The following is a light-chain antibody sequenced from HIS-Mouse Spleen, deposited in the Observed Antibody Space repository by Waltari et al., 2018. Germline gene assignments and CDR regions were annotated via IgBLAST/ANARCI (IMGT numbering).Light chain of an antibody. CDR1: SGSIASNY. Sequence: NFMLTQPHSVSESPGKTVTISCTGSSGSIASNYVQWYQQPPGSAPTTVNYADNQRPSAVPHRFSGSIDSSSNSASLTISGLKTEDEADYYCQSYDSSNVVFGGGTKLTVL. CDR3: QSYDSSNVV. V-gene: IGLV6-57*02. J-gene: IGLJ2*01. CDR2: ADN.